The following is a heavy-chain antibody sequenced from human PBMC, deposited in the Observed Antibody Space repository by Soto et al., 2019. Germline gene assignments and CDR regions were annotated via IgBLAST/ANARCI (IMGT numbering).Heavy chain of an antibody. J-gene: IGHJ4*02. CDR2: ISSTTNYI. CDR1: GFTFTRYS. V-gene: IGHV3-21*06. CDR3: ARESEDLTSNFDY. Sequence: EVQLVESGGGLVKPGGSLRLSCAASGFTFTRYSMNWVRQAPGKGLEWVSSISSTTNYIYYGDSMKGRFTISSDNAKNSLSLEMKSLRAEDTAVYYCARESEDLTSNFDYWGQGTLVTVSS.